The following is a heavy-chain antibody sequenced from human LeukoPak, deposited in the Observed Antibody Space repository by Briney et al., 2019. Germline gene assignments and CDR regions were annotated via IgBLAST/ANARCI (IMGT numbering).Heavy chain of an antibody. V-gene: IGHV3-48*01. CDR3: ARDRDVDTAMP. CDR2: ISSSSSTI. Sequence: GGSLRLSCAASGFTFSSYSMNWVRQAPGKGLEWVSYISSSSSTIYYADSVKGRFTISRDNAKNPLYLQMNSLRAEDTAVYYCARDRDVDTAMPWGKGTTVTVSS. D-gene: IGHD5-18*01. J-gene: IGHJ6*04. CDR1: GFTFSSYS.